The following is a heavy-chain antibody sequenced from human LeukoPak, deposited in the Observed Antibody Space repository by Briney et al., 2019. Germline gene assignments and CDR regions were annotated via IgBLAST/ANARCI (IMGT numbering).Heavy chain of an antibody. CDR3: AKSLYYYDSSGFYYFDY. J-gene: IGHJ4*02. D-gene: IGHD3-22*01. CDR1: GFTFDDYA. CDR2: ICWNSGSI. V-gene: IGHV3-9*01. Sequence: GGSLRLSCAASGFTFDDYAMHWVRQAPGKGLEWVSGICWNSGSIGYADSVKGRFTISRDNAKNSLYLQMNSLRAEDTALYYCAKSLYYYDSSGFYYFDYWGQGTLVTVSS.